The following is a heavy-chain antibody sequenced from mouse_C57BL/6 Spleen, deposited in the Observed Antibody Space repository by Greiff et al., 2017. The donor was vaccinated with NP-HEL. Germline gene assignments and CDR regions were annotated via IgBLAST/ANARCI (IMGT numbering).Heavy chain of an antibody. Sequence: EVQGVESGEGLVKPGGSLKLSCAASGFTFSSYAMSWVRQTPEKRLEWVAYISSGGDYIYYADTVKGRFTISRDNARNTLYLQMSSLKSEDTAMYYCTRDNYGSSYVSAMDYWGQGTSVTVSS. CDR2: ISSGGDYI. CDR3: TRDNYGSSYVSAMDY. D-gene: IGHD1-1*01. CDR1: GFTFSSYA. J-gene: IGHJ4*01. V-gene: IGHV5-9-1*02.